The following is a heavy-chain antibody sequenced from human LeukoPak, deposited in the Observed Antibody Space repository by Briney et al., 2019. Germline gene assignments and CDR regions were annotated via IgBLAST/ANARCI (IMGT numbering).Heavy chain of an antibody. V-gene: IGHV1-3*01. J-gene: IGHJ4*02. Sequence: GASVKVSCKASGYTFTSYAMHWVRQAPGQRLEWMGWINAGNGNTKYSQKLQGRVTMTTDTSTSTAYMELRSLRSDDTAVYYCARGSTSFPINYWGQGTLVTVSS. CDR1: GYTFTSYA. D-gene: IGHD2-2*01. CDR2: INAGNGNT. CDR3: ARGSTSFPINY.